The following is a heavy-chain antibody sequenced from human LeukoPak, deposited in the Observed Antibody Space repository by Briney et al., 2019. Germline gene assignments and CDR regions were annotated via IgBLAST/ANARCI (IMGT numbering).Heavy chain of an antibody. CDR1: GFTFSNYW. V-gene: IGHV3-7*03. CDR2: IKQDGSEK. CDR3: ARGRAAADNLRVDY. Sequence: PGESLRLSCAASGFTFSNYWMTWVRQAPGKGLKWVANIKQDGSEKYYVDSVKGRFTISRDNAKNSLYLQMNSLRAEDTAVYYCARGRAAADNLRVDYWGQGTLVTVSS. D-gene: IGHD6-13*01. J-gene: IGHJ4*02.